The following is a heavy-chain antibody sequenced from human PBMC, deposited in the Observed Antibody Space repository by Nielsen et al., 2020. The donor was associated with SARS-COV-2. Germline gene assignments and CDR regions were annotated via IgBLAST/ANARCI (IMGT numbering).Heavy chain of an antibody. J-gene: IGHJ5*02. CDR2: IYYSGST. CDR1: GGSISSYY. D-gene: IGHD2-2*01. V-gene: IGHV4-59*12. CDR3: ARDTGYAAAIWFDP. Sequence: SETLSLTCTVSGGSISSYYWSWIRQPPGKGLEWIGYIYYSGSTNYNPSLKSRVTISVDTSKNQFSLKLSSVTAADTAVYYCARDTGYAAAIWFDPWGQGTLVTVSS.